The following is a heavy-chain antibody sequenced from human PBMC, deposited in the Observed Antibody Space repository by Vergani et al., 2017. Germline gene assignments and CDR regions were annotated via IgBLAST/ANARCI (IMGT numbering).Heavy chain of an antibody. CDR2: IYHSGTT. CDR3: ARFCSSASCYRDY. J-gene: IGHJ4*02. Sequence: QVQLQESGPGLVKPSETLSLTCVVSGFSISSSYYWGWIRQPPGKGLEWIGSIYHSGTTYYNPSLKSRVTISVDTSNNQFSLKLSSVTAADTAMYYCARFCSSASCYRDYWGQGTLVTVSS. CDR1: GFSISSSYY. V-gene: IGHV4-38-2*01. D-gene: IGHD2-2*01.